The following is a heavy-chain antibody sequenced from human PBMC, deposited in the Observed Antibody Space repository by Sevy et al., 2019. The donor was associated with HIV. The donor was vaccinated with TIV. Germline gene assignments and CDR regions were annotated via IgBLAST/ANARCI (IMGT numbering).Heavy chain of an antibody. CDR3: ARLFFVVEQSYIAARRGPYSVFDY. CDR1: GGSISSSSYY. Sequence: SETLSLTCTVSGGSISSSSYYWGWIRQPPGKGLEWIGSIYYSGSTYYNPSLKSRVTISVDTSKNQFSLKLSSVTAADTAVYYCARLFFVVEQSYIAARRGPYSVFDYWGQGTLVTVSS. CDR2: IYYSGST. J-gene: IGHJ4*02. V-gene: IGHV4-39*01. D-gene: IGHD6-6*01.